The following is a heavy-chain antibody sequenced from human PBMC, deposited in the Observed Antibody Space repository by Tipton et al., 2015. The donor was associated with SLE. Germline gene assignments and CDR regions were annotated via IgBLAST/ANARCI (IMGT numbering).Heavy chain of an antibody. CDR1: GYSFTSYW. CDR3: AACGGDCYYFQH. V-gene: IGHV5-10-1*01. D-gene: IGHD2-21*02. CDR2: SDPSDSYT. J-gene: IGHJ1*01. Sequence: VQLVQSGAEVKKPGESLRISCKGSGYSFTSYWISWVRQMPGKGREWMGRSDPSDSYTNYSPSFQGHVTISADKSISTAYLQWSSLKASDTAMYYCAACGGDCYYFQHWGQGTLVTVSS.